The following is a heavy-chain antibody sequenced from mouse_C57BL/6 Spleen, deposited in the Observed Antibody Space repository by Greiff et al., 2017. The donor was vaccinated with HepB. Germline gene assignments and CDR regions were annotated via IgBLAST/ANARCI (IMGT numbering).Heavy chain of an antibody. CDR1: GYTFTSYW. CDR2: IYPGSGST. Sequence: VQLQQPGAELVKPGASVKMSCKASGYTFTSYWITWVKQRPGQGLEWIGDIYPGSGSTNYNEKFKSKATLTVDTSTSTAYMQLSSLTSEDSAVYYCAIPWRSPNYAMDYWGQGTSVTVSS. J-gene: IGHJ4*01. CDR3: AIPWRSPNYAMDY. V-gene: IGHV1-55*01. D-gene: IGHD1-1*01.